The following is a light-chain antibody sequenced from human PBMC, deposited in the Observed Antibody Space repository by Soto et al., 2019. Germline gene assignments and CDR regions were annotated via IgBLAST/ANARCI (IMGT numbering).Light chain of an antibody. CDR1: QSVSDN. Sequence: EIVLTQSPATLSVSPGERVTLSCRASQSVSDNLAWYQQKPGQAPRLIIYGASIRATDIPARFSGSGSGTEFSLTISSLQSEDFAAYYCQQYNDWPLTFGGGTKVEIK. J-gene: IGKJ4*01. CDR3: QQYNDWPLT. CDR2: GAS. V-gene: IGKV3D-15*01.